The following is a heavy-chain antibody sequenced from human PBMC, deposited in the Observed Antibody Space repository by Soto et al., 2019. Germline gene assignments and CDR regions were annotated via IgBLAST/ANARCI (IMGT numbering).Heavy chain of an antibody. CDR2: IYYSGST. CDR3: AREDWNDSYSYYGMDV. J-gene: IGHJ6*02. V-gene: IGHV4-30-4*01. Sequence: PSETLSLTCTVSGGSISSGDYYWSWIRQPPGKGLEWIGYIYYSGSTYYNPSLKSRVTISVDTSKNQFSLKLSSVTAADTAVYYCAREDWNDSYSYYGMDVWGQGTTVTVSS. CDR1: GGSISSGDYY. D-gene: IGHD1-1*01.